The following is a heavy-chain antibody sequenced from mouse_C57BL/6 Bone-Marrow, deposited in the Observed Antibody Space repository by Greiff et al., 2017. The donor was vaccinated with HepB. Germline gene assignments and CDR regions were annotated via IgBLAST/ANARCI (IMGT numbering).Heavy chain of an antibody. Sequence: QVQLQQSGAELVRPGASVTLSCKASGYTFTDYEMHWVKQTPVHGLEWIGAIEPETGGTAYNQKFKGKAILTADKSSSTAYMELRSLTAEDSAVYYYTRDYYGSSYVGWYFDVWGTGTTVTVSA. CDR1: GYTFTDYE. D-gene: IGHD1-1*01. J-gene: IGHJ1*03. CDR3: TRDYYGSSYVGWYFDV. CDR2: IEPETGGT. V-gene: IGHV1-15*01.